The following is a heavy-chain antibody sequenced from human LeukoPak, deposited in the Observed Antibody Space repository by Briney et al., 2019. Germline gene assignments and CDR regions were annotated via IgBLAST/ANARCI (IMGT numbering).Heavy chain of an antibody. CDR2: INTGNFYT. CDR3: ATNSSSYGYFDH. V-gene: IGHV1-3*03. Sequence: ASVTVSFTTSGYTFTNYPMHWVRQAPGQRLEWMGWINTGNFYTKYSQEFQGRVTITSNTSASTAYMELSSLRSGDMAVYYCATNSSSYGYFDHWGQGTLVTVSS. CDR1: GYTFTNYP. D-gene: IGHD6-6*01. J-gene: IGHJ4*02.